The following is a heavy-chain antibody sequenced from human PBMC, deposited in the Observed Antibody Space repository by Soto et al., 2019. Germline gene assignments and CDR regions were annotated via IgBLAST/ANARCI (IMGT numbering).Heavy chain of an antibody. Sequence: QVKLVQSGAEEKKPGASVKVSCKASGYTFTSYAMHWVLQAPGQRLEWMGWINAGNGNTKYSQKFQGRVTITRDTSARTAYVEMRSLRFEDTAVYYCSRHGRVWDYWGQGTLVTVSS. J-gene: IGHJ4*02. CDR1: GYTFTSYA. CDR3: SRHGRVWDY. V-gene: IGHV1-3*05. CDR2: INAGNGNT.